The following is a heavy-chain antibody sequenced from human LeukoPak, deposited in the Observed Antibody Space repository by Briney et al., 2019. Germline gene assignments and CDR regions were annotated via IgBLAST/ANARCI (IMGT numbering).Heavy chain of an antibody. Sequence: SQTLSLTCTVSGYSISGGYYWGWIRQPPGKGLEWIGTIHHGGSTYYNPSLESRVTISLDTSKNHFSLNLTSVTAADTAMYYCARVAERTWLPYDAAFDIWGLGTMVTVSS. CDR1: GYSISGGYY. D-gene: IGHD3-9*01. CDR3: ARVAERTWLPYDAAFDI. J-gene: IGHJ3*02. CDR2: IHHGGST. V-gene: IGHV4-38-2*02.